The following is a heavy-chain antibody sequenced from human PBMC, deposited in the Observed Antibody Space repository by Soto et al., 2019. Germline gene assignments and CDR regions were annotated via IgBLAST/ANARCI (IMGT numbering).Heavy chain of an antibody. J-gene: IGHJ5*02. Sequence: AXLRLSCASSGCTFSGSAMHWVRQGSGKGLEWVGRIRSKANSYATAYAASVKGRFTISRDDSKNTAYLQMNSLKTEDTAVYYCTRHLYYYDSSGYYSAWGQGTLVTVSS. CDR1: GCTFSGSA. V-gene: IGHV3-73*01. CDR2: IRSKANSYAT. CDR3: TRHLYYYDSSGYYSA. D-gene: IGHD3-22*01.